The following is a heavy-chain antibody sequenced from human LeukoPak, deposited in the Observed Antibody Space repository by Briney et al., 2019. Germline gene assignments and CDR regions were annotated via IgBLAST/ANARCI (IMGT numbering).Heavy chain of an antibody. CDR2: ISHSGST. J-gene: IGHJ4*02. CDR1: GGSFSDYF. CDR3: VTYYYGSSAPKRNY. D-gene: IGHD3-22*01. Sequence: PSETLSLTCAVYGGSFSDYFWSWIRQPPGKGLEWIGEISHSGSTTYNPSLRSRVTISGDTSKKQFSLRLSSVTAADTAVYYCVTYYYGSSAPKRNYWGQGILVTVSS. V-gene: IGHV4-34*01.